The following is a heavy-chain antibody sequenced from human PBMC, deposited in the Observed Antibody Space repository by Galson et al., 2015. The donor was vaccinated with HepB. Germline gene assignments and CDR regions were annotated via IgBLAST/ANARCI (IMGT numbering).Heavy chain of an antibody. V-gene: IGHV3-7*01. CDR2: IKFDGSER. D-gene: IGHD3-3*02. CDR1: GFSFSTYC. CDR3: ARGLSIFGGWSAF. Sequence: SLRLSCAASGFSFSTYCMNWVRQAPGKGLEWVAHIKFDGSERHYVDSVKGRFTISRDNAKNSLDLQMDSLRVEDTALYFCARGLSIFGGWSAFWGQGTPVAASS. J-gene: IGHJ1*01.